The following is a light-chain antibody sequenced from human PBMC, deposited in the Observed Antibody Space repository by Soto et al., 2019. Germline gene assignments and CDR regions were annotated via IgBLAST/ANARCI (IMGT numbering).Light chain of an antibody. V-gene: IGLV2-14*01. CDR3: ASLTTTNFV. J-gene: IGLJ7*01. CDR1: SSDVGAYNL. CDR2: EVS. Sequence: QSVLTQPASVSGSPGQSITISCTGTSSDVGAYNLVSWYQHHPDKAPKLMISEVSHRPSGVSDRFSGSKSGNTASLTISGLQAEDEADYYCASLTTTNFVFGTGTQLTVL.